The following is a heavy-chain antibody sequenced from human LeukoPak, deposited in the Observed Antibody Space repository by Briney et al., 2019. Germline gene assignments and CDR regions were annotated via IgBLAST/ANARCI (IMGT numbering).Heavy chain of an antibody. CDR3: AGSSSDSSGWHNDY. D-gene: IGHD6-19*01. Sequence: GGSLRLSCAASGFIFSSYAMHWVRQAPGKGLEWVAVISYDGSNKYYADSVKGRFTISRDNSKNTQYLQMNSLRAEDTAVYHCAGSSSDSSGWHNDYWGQGTLVTVSS. CDR1: GFIFSSYA. V-gene: IGHV3-30*01. J-gene: IGHJ4*02. CDR2: ISYDGSNK.